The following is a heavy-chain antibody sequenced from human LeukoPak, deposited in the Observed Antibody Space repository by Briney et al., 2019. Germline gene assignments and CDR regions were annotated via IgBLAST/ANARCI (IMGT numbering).Heavy chain of an antibody. CDR3: AKDLSLVRGIIGY. Sequence: GGSLRLSCAASGFTFSTYGMRGVRQAPGKGLEWVAIILYDGNNKYYADSVKGRFTISRDNSKNTLFLQMNSLRAEDTAVYYCAKDLSLVRGIIGYWGQGTLVTVSP. J-gene: IGHJ4*02. CDR1: GFTFSTYG. CDR2: ILYDGNNK. V-gene: IGHV3-30*18. D-gene: IGHD3-10*01.